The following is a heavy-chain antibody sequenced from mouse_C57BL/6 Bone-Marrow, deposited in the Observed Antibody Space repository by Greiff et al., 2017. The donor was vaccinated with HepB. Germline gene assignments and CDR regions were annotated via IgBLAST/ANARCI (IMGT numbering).Heavy chain of an antibody. J-gene: IGHJ4*01. CDR3: TTSSMVTTIYYAMDY. Sequence: VQLQQSGAELVRPGASVKLSCTASGFNIKDDYMHWVKQRPEQGLEWIGWIDPENGDTEYASKFQGKATITADTSSNTAYLQLSSLTSEDTAVYYWTTSSMVTTIYYAMDYWGQGTSVTVSS. CDR2: IDPENGDT. V-gene: IGHV14-4*01. CDR1: GFNIKDDY. D-gene: IGHD2-2*01.